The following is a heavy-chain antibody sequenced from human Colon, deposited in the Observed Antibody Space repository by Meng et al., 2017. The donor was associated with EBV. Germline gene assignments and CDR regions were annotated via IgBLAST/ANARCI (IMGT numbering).Heavy chain of an antibody. J-gene: IGHJ4*02. CDR3: ARVWQSLTAFFDS. CDR1: GGSLCSSHW. D-gene: IGHD2-21*01. Sequence: GPVLVTPPGALAVSCAVSGGSLCSSHWWTWGRQPPGKGLEWIGEVYHTGSTKYNPSLKSRLTISVDKSKNQFSLNLTSVTAADTAVYYCARVWQSLTAFFDSWGQGTLVTVSS. CDR2: VYHTGST. V-gene: IGHV4-4*03.